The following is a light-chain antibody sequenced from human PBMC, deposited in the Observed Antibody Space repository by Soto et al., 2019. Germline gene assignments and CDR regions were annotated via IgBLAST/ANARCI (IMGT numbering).Light chain of an antibody. J-gene: IGLJ2*01. Sequence: QSVLTQPASVSGSPGQSITISCTGTNSDVGGYNYVSWYQQHPGKAPKLVIYEVSNRPSGVSNRFSASKSGNTASLTISGLQAEDEADYYCNSYAGSNNVVFGGGTKLTVL. CDR1: NSDVGGYNY. V-gene: IGLV2-14*01. CDR3: NSYAGSNNVV. CDR2: EVS.